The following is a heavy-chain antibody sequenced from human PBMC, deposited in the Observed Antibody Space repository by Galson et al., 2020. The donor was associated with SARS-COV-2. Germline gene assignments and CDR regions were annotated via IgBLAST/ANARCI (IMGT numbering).Heavy chain of an antibody. V-gene: IGHV3-23*01. J-gene: IGHJ5*02. CDR2: ISGSGGST. D-gene: IGHD6-6*01. Sequence: GESLKISCAASGFTFSSYAMSWVRQAPGKGLEWVSAISGSGGSTYYADSVKGRFTISRDNSKNTLYLQMNSLRAEDTAVYYCAKAPAAPSPDWFDPWGQGTLVTVSS. CDR3: AKAPAAPSPDWFDP. CDR1: GFTFSSYA.